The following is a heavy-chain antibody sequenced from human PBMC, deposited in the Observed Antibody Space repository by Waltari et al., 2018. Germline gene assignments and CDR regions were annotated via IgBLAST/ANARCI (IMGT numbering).Heavy chain of an antibody. D-gene: IGHD2-2*01. CDR3: AREELVPAAPLYYYYGMDV. J-gene: IGHJ6*02. CDR2: IWYDGSNK. CDR1: GFTVSSNY. Sequence: VQLVESGGGLIQPGGSLRLSCAASGFTVSSNYMSWVRQAPGKGLEWVAVIWYDGSNKYYADSVKGRFTISRDNSKNTLYLQMNSLRAEDTAVYYCAREELVPAAPLYYYYGMDVWGQGTTVTVSS. V-gene: IGHV3-33*08.